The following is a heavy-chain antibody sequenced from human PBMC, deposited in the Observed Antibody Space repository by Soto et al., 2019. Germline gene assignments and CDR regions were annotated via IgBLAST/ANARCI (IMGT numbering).Heavy chain of an antibody. J-gene: IGHJ4*02. Sequence: EVQLVESGGGLIQPGGSLRLSCTAPRFSVTSDYMSWVRQAPGKGLEWVSLILAGGSTSYADSVKGRFTVSRDNSNNTLFLQLNSLRVDDTAVYYCARGTWGISWPNFFDYWGQGVLVTVSS. CDR3: ARGTWGISWPNFFDY. CDR1: RFSVTSDY. D-gene: IGHD6-13*01. CDR2: ILAGGST. V-gene: IGHV3-53*01.